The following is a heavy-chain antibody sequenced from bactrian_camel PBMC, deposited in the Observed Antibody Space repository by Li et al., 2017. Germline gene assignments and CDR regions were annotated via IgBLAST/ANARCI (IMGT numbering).Heavy chain of an antibody. J-gene: IGHJ6*01. CDR1: GFTFSNYW. CDR2: VIAGSGSP. Sequence: HVQLVESGGGLVQPGGSLRLSCAASGFTFSNYWMSWVRQAPGKEREGVAVIAGSGSPGYADSVKGRFTISKDDAKNTLYLQMNSLKPEDTAMYYCAAVRYGVTWYPLCRARSADFGYWGQGTQVTVS. D-gene: IGHD6*01. V-gene: IGHV3S1*01. CDR3: AAVRYGVTWYPLCRARSADFGY.